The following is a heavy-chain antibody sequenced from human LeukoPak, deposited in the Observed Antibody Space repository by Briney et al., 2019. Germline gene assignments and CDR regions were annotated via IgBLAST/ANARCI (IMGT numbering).Heavy chain of an antibody. CDR2: ITSTSSYM. CDR1: GGSFSGYY. V-gene: IGHV3-21*01. CDR3: ARDPYSGGYGDDYYYYMDV. D-gene: IGHD1-26*01. Sequence: ETLSLTCAVYGGSFSGYYWSWIRQAPGKGLEWVSSITSTSSYMYYADSVKGRFTISRDNAQNSLYLHMSSLRAEDTAVYYCARDPYSGGYGDDYYYYMDVWGKGTTVTISS. J-gene: IGHJ6*03.